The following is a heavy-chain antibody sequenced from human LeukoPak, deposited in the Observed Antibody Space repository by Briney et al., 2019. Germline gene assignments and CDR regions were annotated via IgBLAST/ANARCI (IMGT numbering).Heavy chain of an antibody. V-gene: IGHV3-53*01. CDR1: GFTVSSNY. CDR2: IYIGGST. J-gene: IGHJ4*02. Sequence: GGSLRLSCAASGFTVSSNYMSWVRQAPGKGLEWVSVIYIGGSTYYADSVKGRFTISRDNSKNTLYLQMNSLRAEDTAVYYCAKDPGDDYYDSSGYSYFDYWGQGTLVTVSS. D-gene: IGHD3-22*01. CDR3: AKDPGDDYYDSSGYSYFDY.